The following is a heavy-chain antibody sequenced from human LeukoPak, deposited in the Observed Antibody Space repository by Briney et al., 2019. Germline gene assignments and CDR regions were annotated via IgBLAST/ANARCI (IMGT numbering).Heavy chain of an antibody. CDR2: ISSSSSYI. Sequence: GGSLGLSCAASGFTFSSYSMNWVRQAPGKGLEWVSSISSSSSYIYYADSVKGRFTISRDNAKNSLYLQMNSLRAEDTAVYYCARAPARGYSGYDLFLSHYYYGMDVWGQGTTVTVSS. J-gene: IGHJ6*02. D-gene: IGHD5-12*01. V-gene: IGHV3-21*01. CDR1: GFTFSSYS. CDR3: ARAPARGYSGYDLFLSHYYYGMDV.